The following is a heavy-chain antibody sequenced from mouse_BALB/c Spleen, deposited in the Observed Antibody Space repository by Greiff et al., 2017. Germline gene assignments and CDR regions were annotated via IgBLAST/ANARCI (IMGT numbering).Heavy chain of an antibody. Sequence: QVQLQQPGAELVKPGASVKLSCKASGYTFTRYWMHWVKQRPGQGLEWIGEIKPSNGRTNYNEKFKSKATLTVDKSSSTAYMQLSSLTSEDSAVYYCARGVDYWGQGTSVTVSS. CDR3: ARGVDY. CDR1: GYTFTRYW. CDR2: IKPSNGRT. J-gene: IGHJ4*01. V-gene: IGHV1S81*02.